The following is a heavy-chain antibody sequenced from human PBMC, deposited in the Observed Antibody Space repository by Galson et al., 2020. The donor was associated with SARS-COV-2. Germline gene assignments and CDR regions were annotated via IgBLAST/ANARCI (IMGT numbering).Heavy chain of an antibody. CDR2: ISYDGSNK. CDR1: GFTFSSYA. CDR3: ARAYKGAYYYGMDV. Sequence: GGSLRLSCAASGFTFSSYAMHWVRQAPGKGLEWVAVISYDGSNKYYADSVKGRFTISRDNSKNTLYLQMNSLRAEDTDVYYCARAYKGAYYYGMDVWGQGTTVTVSS. J-gene: IGHJ6*02. V-gene: IGHV3-30-3*01. D-gene: IGHD1-1*01.